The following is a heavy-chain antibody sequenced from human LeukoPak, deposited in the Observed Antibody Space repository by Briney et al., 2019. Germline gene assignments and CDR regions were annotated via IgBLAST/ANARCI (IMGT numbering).Heavy chain of an antibody. CDR2: INPNSGGT. J-gene: IGHJ5*02. Sequence: ASVKVSCKASGYTFTDYYMHWVRQAPGQGPVWMGWINPNSGGTNYAQNFQGRVTMTRDTSISTAYMELSRLRSDDTAVYYCVRDDVSPWGQGTLVTVSS. V-gene: IGHV1-2*02. CDR3: VRDDVSP. CDR1: GYTFTDYY.